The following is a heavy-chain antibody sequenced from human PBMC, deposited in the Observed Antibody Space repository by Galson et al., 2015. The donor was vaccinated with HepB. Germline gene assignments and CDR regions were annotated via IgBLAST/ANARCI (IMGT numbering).Heavy chain of an antibody. Sequence: SVKVSCKASGYTFTSYGISWVRQAPGQGLEWMGWISAYNGNTNYAQKLQGRVTMTTDTSTSTAYMELRSLRSDDTAVYYCARGANYYDSSPPGYWGQGTLVTVSS. CDR2: ISAYNGNT. D-gene: IGHD3-22*01. CDR3: ARGANYYDSSPPGY. J-gene: IGHJ4*02. V-gene: IGHV1-18*01. CDR1: GYTFTSYG.